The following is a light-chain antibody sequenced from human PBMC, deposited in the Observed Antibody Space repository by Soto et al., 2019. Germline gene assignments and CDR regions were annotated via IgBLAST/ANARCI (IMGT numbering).Light chain of an antibody. CDR1: QSVSSSY. Sequence: IVLTQSPGTLALSPGERATISCRASQSVSSSYLACYHHKPGQAPRLLIYGASSRATGNPDRFSGSGSGTDFTLTISRLEPEDFAVYYCQQYGSSPRTMGQGTKVDIK. CDR2: GAS. J-gene: IGKJ1*01. V-gene: IGKV3-20*01. CDR3: QQYGSSPRT.